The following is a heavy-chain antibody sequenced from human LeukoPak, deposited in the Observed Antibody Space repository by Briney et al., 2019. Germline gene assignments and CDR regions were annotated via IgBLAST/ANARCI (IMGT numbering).Heavy chain of an antibody. D-gene: IGHD1-14*01. V-gene: IGHV4-30-4*07. J-gene: IGHJ6*03. Sequence: SETLSLTCAVSGVSISSGGYSWRWLRQPPGKGLEWIGYVYYSGSTYYNPSLKSRVTISVDTSKNQFSLKLSSATAADTAVYYCARQTRPGGGYYYLMDVWGKGTTITVSS. CDR3: ARQTRPGGGYYYLMDV. CDR2: VYYSGST. CDR1: GVSISSGGYS.